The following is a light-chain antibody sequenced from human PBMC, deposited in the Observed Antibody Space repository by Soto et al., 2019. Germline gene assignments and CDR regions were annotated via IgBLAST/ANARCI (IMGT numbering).Light chain of an antibody. J-gene: IGKJ4*01. CDR2: DAS. V-gene: IGKV3-11*01. CDR1: QSFSSY. CDR3: QQRSNWLT. Sequence: EIVLTQSPATLSLSPGERATLSCRASQSFSSYLAWYQQKPGQAPRLLIYDASNRATGIPARFSGSGSGTDFTLTISGLEPEYFAVYYCQQRSNWLTFGEGTKVDIK.